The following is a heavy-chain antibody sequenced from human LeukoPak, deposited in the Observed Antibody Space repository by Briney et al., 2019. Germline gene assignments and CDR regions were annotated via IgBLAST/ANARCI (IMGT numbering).Heavy chain of an antibody. CDR1: GGTFSSYA. D-gene: IGHD4-23*01. CDR2: IIPIFGTA. CDR3: ASSHYGGNYWYFDL. Sequence: SVKVSCKASGGTFSSYAISWVRQAPGQGLEWMGGIIPIFGTANYAQKFQSRVTITADESTSTAYMELSSLRSEDTAVYYCASSHYGGNYWYFDLWGRGTLVTVSS. V-gene: IGHV1-69*13. J-gene: IGHJ2*01.